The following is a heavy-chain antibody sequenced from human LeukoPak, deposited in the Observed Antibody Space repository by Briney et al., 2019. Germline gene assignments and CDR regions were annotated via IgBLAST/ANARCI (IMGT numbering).Heavy chain of an antibody. V-gene: IGHV3-23*01. CDR2: ISHSGDSP. CDR3: AKEPWGETYSFGPLHY. CDR1: GFTFSSFA. Sequence: GGSLRLSCAASGFTFSSFAMNWVRQAPGKGLEWVSGISHSGDSPHYADSVRGRFTISRDNSKNTLFLQMNSLRAEDTAVYSCAKEPWGETYSFGPLHYWGQGTLVTVSS. J-gene: IGHJ4*02. D-gene: IGHD2-15*01.